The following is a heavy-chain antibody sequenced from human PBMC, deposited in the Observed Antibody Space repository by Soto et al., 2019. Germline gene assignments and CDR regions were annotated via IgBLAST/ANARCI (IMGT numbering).Heavy chain of an antibody. CDR1: GGSISSYY. CDR2: IYYSGST. Sequence: QVQLQESVPGLVKPSETLSLTCTVSGGSISSYYWSWIRQPPGKGLEWIGYIYYSGSTNYNPSLKSRVTISVDTSKNQFSLKLSSVTAADTAVYYCARDPTYYYDSSGHAFDIWGQGTMVTVSS. J-gene: IGHJ3*02. CDR3: ARDPTYYYDSSGHAFDI. V-gene: IGHV4-59*01. D-gene: IGHD3-22*01.